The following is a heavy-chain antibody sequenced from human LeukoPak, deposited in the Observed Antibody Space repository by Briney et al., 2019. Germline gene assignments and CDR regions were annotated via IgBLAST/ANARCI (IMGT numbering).Heavy chain of an antibody. J-gene: IGHJ6*03. Sequence: PGGSLRLSCAASGFTFTTYALNWVRQAPGKGLEWVALISYDGSDKYYADSVKGRFTISRDNSKNTLYLQMNSLRTEDTAVYYCARASGGALYYYYYMDVWGKGTTVTVSS. CDR3: ARASGGALYYYYYMDV. V-gene: IGHV3-30*04. CDR2: ISYDGSDK. D-gene: IGHD3-16*01. CDR1: GFTFTTYA.